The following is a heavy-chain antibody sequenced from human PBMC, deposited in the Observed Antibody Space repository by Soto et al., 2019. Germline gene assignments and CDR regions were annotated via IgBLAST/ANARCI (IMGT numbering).Heavy chain of an antibody. Sequence: SVKVSCKASGGTFSSYAISWVRQAPGQGLEWMGGIIPIFGTANYAQKFQGRVTITADESTSTVYMELSSLRSEDTAVYYCARDRVAVAGSSYYYYGMDVWGQGTTVTVSS. CDR2: IIPIFGTA. D-gene: IGHD6-19*01. V-gene: IGHV1-69*13. CDR1: GGTFSSYA. CDR3: ARDRVAVAGSSYYYYGMDV. J-gene: IGHJ6*02.